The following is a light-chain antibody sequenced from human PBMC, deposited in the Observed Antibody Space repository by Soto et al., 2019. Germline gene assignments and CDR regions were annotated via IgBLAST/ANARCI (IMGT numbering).Light chain of an antibody. J-gene: IGLJ1*01. CDR3: SSYTTSNTRQIV. Sequence: QSVLTHPASVSGSPGQSITISCTETSSDVGGYNYVSWYQHHPGKAPKLIIYDVSNRPSGVSNRFSGSKSGNTASLTISGLQPEDEADYYCSSYTTSNTRQIVFGTGTKVTVL. CDR2: DVS. CDR1: SSDVGGYNY. V-gene: IGLV2-14*03.